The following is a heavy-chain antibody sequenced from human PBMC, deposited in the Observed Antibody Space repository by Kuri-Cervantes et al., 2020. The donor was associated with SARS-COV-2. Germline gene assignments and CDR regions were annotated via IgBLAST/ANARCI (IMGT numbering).Heavy chain of an antibody. Sequence: ASVKVSCKASGYTFTSYGISWVRQAPGQGLEWMGWISAYNGNTNYAQKLQGRVTMTTDTSTSPAYMELRSLRSEDTAVYYCATTTGTTNWFDPWGQGTLVTVSS. CDR2: ISAYNGNT. J-gene: IGHJ5*02. D-gene: IGHD1-1*01. CDR1: GYTFTSYG. CDR3: ATTTGTTNWFDP. V-gene: IGHV1-18*01.